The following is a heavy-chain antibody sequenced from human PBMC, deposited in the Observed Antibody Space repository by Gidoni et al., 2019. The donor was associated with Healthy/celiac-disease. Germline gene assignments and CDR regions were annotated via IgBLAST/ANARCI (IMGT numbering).Heavy chain of an antibody. V-gene: IGHV4-34*01. CDR3: ARTYYDFWSGYYYWFDP. J-gene: IGHJ5*02. CDR1: GGSFSGYY. Sequence: QVQLQQWGAGLLKPSETLSLTCAVYGGSFSGYYWSWIRQPPGKGLEWIGEINHSGSTNYNPSLKSRVTISVDTSKNQFSLKLSSVTAADTAVYYCARTYYDFWSGYYYWFDPWGQGTLVTVSS. CDR2: INHSGST. D-gene: IGHD3-3*01.